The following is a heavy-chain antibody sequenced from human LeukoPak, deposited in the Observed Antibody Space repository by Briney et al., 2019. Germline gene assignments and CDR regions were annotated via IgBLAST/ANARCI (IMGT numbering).Heavy chain of an antibody. J-gene: IGHJ4*02. V-gene: IGHV4-39*01. CDR3: ARHRAGYHIDS. Sequence: PSETLSLTCTVSGGSINSTGYYWGWIRQPPGTGLEWIGSHYYSGSTYYKPSLKSRVTISVDTSKNQFSLKLRSVTAADTAVYYCARHRAGYHIDSWGQGTLLTVSS. CDR1: GGSINSTGYY. CDR2: HYYSGST. D-gene: IGHD3-9*01.